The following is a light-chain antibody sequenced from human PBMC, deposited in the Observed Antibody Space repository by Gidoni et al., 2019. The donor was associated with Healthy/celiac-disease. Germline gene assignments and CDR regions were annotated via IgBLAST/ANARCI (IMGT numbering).Light chain of an antibody. V-gene: IGKV3-20*01. J-gene: IGKJ3*01. CDR2: GAS. Sequence: EIVLTQSPGTLSLSPGERATLSCRASQSVSSSYLAWYQQKPGQAPRLLIYGASSRATGIPDRFSGSWSVTDFTLTISRLEPEDFAVYYCQQYGSSPGFTFGPGTKVDIK. CDR1: QSVSSSY. CDR3: QQYGSSPGFT.